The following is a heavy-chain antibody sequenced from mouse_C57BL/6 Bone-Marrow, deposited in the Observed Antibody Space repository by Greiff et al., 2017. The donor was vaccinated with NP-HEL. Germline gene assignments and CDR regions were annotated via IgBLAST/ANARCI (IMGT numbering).Heavy chain of an antibody. J-gene: IGHJ1*03. CDR2: ISSGSSTI. CDR3: ARGYWYFDV. V-gene: IGHV5-17*01. Sequence: EVKVVESGGGLVKPGGSLKLSCAASGFTFSDYGMHWVRQAPEEGLEWVAYISSGSSTIYYADTVKGRFTISRDNAKNTLFLQMTSLRSEDTAMYYCARGYWYFDVWGTGTTVTVSS. CDR1: GFTFSDYG.